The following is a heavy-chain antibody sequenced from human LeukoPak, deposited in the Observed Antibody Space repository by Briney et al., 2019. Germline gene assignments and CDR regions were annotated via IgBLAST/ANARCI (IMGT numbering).Heavy chain of an antibody. CDR3: ARGAAQVAAAGGLAC. V-gene: IGHV3-53*01. Sequence: GGSLRLSCAASGFSFSSYNMSWVRQAPGKGLEWVSVMYSRGDTYYANSVKGRFTFSTDISKNTLYLQMNGLRAEDTAMYYGARGAAQVAAAGGLACWGQGTLVIVSS. CDR2: MYSRGDT. CDR1: GFSFSSYN. D-gene: IGHD6-13*01. J-gene: IGHJ4*02.